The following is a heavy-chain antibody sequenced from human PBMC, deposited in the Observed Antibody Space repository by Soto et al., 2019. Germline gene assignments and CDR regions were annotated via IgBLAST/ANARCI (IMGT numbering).Heavy chain of an antibody. V-gene: IGHV4-61*08. CDR2: IYSRGTT. Sequence: QVLLQESGPRLAKPSESLSLTCSVSGASLTRGVYYWTWVRQPPGRQLEWIGSIYSRGTTNYNPSLTGRVTISEDTSTNQFSVTVKSVTAADTAVYFCARANCVRCPLDLWGQGTPVTVSS. CDR1: GASLTRGVYY. D-gene: IGHD1-1*01. CDR3: ARANCVRCPLDL. J-gene: IGHJ5*02.